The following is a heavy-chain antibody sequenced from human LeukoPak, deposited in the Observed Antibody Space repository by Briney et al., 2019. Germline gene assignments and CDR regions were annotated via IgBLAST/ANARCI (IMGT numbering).Heavy chain of an antibody. Sequence: PGGSLRLSCAASGFTFSSYGMHWVRQAPGKGLEWVAVISYDGSNKYYADSVKGRFTVSRDNAKNSLYLRMNNLRAEDTAVYYCARGEYYFDYWGQGTLVTVSS. CDR3: ARGEYYFDY. CDR2: ISYDGSNK. J-gene: IGHJ4*02. CDR1: GFTFSSYG. V-gene: IGHV3-30*03.